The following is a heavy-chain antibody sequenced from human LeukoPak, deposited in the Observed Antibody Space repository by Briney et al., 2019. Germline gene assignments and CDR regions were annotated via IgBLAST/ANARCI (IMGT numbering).Heavy chain of an antibody. CDR1: GGTFSSYA. D-gene: IGHD2-2*02. Sequence: SVRVSCKASGGTFSSYAISWVRQAPGQGLEWMGGIIPIFGTANYAQKFQGRVTITADESTSTAYMELSSLRSEDTAVYYCARGPAGYCSSTSCYTGGYYYMDVWGKGTTVTVSS. V-gene: IGHV1-69*13. J-gene: IGHJ6*03. CDR3: ARGPAGYCSSTSCYTGGYYYMDV. CDR2: IIPIFGTA.